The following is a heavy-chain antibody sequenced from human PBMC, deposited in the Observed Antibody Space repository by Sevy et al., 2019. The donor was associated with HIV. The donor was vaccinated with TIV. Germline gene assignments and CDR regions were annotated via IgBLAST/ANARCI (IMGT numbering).Heavy chain of an antibody. CDR1: GGSVSSGSYY. Sequence: SETLSLTCTVSGGSVSSGSYYWSWIRQPPGKGLESIGYIYYSGSTNYYPSLKSRVTISVDTSKNQFSLKLSSVTAADTAVYYCARDYYDSSGYYYGGYYYYGMDVWGQGTTVTVSS. V-gene: IGHV4-61*01. D-gene: IGHD3-22*01. CDR3: ARDYYDSSGYYYGGYYYYGMDV. CDR2: IYYSGST. J-gene: IGHJ6*02.